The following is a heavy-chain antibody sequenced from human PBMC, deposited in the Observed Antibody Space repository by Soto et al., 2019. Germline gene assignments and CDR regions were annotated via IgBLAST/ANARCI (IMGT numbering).Heavy chain of an antibody. J-gene: IGHJ6*02. CDR3: ERSIAARPYYYYYGMDV. V-gene: IGHV5-51*01. D-gene: IGHD6-6*01. Sequence: EVQLVQSGAEVKKPGESLKISCKGSGYSFTSYWIGWVRQMPGKGLEWMGIIYPGDSDTRYSPSFQGQVTISADKSISTAYLQWSSLKASDTAMYYCERSIAARPYYYYYGMDVWGQGTTVTVSS. CDR2: IYPGDSDT. CDR1: GYSFTSYW.